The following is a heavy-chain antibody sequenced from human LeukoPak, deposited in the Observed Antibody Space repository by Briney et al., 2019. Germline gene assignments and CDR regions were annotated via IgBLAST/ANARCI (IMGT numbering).Heavy chain of an antibody. D-gene: IGHD6-25*01. CDR3: ARLPGVFAY. CDR1: GYTFTGYY. CDR2: IDPNSGGT. V-gene: IGHV1-2*02. Sequence: ASVKVSCTASGYTFTGYYIHWVRQAPGQGLEWMGWIDPNSGGTNYAQKFQGRVTMTRDTSISTVYMELSRLRSDDTAVYFCARLPGVFAYWGRGTLATVSS. J-gene: IGHJ4*02.